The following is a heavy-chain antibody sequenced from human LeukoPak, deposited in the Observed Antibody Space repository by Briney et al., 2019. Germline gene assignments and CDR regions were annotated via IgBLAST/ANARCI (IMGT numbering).Heavy chain of an antibody. D-gene: IGHD5-24*01. V-gene: IGHV3-53*01. CDR1: EFTVSRNY. CDR2: IFSNGDT. Sequence: GGSLRLSCTASEFTVSRNYILWVRQAPGKGLEWVSLIFSNGDTHYADSVKGRFTISRDTSKNTVSLQMNSLRVEDTAMYYCTRDQMNYWGQGTLVTVSS. J-gene: IGHJ4*02. CDR3: TRDQMNY.